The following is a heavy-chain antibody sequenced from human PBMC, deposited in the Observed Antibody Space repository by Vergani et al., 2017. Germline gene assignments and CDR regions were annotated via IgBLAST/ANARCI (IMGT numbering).Heavy chain of an antibody. V-gene: IGHV4-59*01. D-gene: IGHD7-27*01. CDR2: IYYSGGT. CDR3: ARGANWGPIDY. CDR1: GGSISSYY. J-gene: IGHJ4*02. Sequence: QVQLQESGPGLVKPSETLSLTCTVSGGSISSYYWSWIRHPPGKGLEWIGYIYYSGGTNYNPSLKSRVTISVDTSKNQFSLKLSSVTAADTAVYYCARGANWGPIDYWGQGTLVTVSS.